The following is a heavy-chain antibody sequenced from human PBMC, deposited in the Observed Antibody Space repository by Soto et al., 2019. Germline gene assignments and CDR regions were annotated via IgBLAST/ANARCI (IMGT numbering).Heavy chain of an antibody. Sequence: QVQLVQSGAEVKKPGSSVKVSCKASGGTFSSYAISWVRQAPGQGLEWMGGIIPIFGTANYAQKFQDRVTITADESTSTAYMEPRRPRSEDTAVNYCAREWVYESSKKLDYWGQGTLVTVSS. CDR1: GGTFSSYA. J-gene: IGHJ4*02. D-gene: IGHD3-22*01. CDR3: AREWVYESSKKLDY. CDR2: IIPIFGTA. V-gene: IGHV1-69*12.